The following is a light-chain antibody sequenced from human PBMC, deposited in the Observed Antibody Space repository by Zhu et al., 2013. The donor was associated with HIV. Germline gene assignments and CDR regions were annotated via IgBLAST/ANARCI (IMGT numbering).Light chain of an antibody. V-gene: IGKV1-8*01. Sequence: ALRMTQSPSSLSASTGDRVTITCRASQDISSFLAWYQQKPGKAPNLLVYAASTTQSGVPSRFGGRGSGTEFTLTIDSLQPEDFATYYCQHVNNNAAFGPGTNLDV. CDR2: AAS. CDR1: QDISSF. CDR3: QHVNNNAA. J-gene: IGKJ3*01.